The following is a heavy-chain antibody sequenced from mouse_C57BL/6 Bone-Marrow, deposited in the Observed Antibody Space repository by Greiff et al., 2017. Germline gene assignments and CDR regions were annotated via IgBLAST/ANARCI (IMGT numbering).Heavy chain of an antibody. CDR1: GFSLTSYG. Sequence: VQLVESGPGLVQPSQSLSITCTVSGFSLTSYGVHWVRQSPGKGLEWLGVIWRGGSTDYNAAFMSRLSITKDNSTSQVFFKMNSLQADDTAIYYCGRLRPFFYAMDYWGQGTSVTVSS. CDR2: IWRGGST. CDR3: GRLRPFFYAMDY. J-gene: IGHJ4*01. V-gene: IGHV2-5*01. D-gene: IGHD2-4*01.